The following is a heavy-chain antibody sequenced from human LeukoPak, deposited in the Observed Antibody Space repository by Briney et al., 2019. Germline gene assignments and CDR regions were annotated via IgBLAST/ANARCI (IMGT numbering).Heavy chain of an antibody. Sequence: SVKVSCKASGYTFTSYAISWVRQAPGQGPEWMGRIIPIFGTANYAQKFQGRVTITTDESTSTAYMELSSLRSEDTAMYYCAREPYQLHGDAFDIWGQGTMVTVSS. CDR2: IIPIFGTA. CDR3: AREPYQLHGDAFDI. J-gene: IGHJ3*02. V-gene: IGHV1-69*05. D-gene: IGHD2-2*01. CDR1: GYTFTSYA.